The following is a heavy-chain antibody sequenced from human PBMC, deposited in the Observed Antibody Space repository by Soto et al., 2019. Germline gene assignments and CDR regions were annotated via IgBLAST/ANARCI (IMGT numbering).Heavy chain of an antibody. Sequence: QVQLQESGPGLVKPSQTVSLTCAVSGASMSSGGHSWSWIRQSPGRGLEWIGYIYYTGATYYNPSLKSRVTLSIDRSNNQFSLTSNSVTASDTAVYYCARAPPGPSPRWDVWGQGTTVTVSS. CDR1: GASMSSGGHS. CDR3: ARAPPGPSPRWDV. CDR2: IYYTGAT. V-gene: IGHV4-30-2*06. D-gene: IGHD3-10*01. J-gene: IGHJ6*02.